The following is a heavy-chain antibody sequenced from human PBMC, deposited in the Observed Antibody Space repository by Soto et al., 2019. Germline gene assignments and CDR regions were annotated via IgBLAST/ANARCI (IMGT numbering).Heavy chain of an antibody. D-gene: IGHD6-19*01. V-gene: IGHV4-30-4*06. CDR1: GATIRRGDYY. CDR3: ARGGYAVAYRAY. CDR2: IDYSGST. Sequence: GATIRRGDYYWSWVRQEPGKGLEWIGYIDYSGSTYYNPSLKRRLDTSLDVSKNVLPLRLTSVAASEPEVFFCARGGYAVAYRAYWG. J-gene: IGHJ4*01.